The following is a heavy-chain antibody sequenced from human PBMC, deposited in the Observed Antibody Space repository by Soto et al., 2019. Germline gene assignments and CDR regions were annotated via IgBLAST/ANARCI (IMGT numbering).Heavy chain of an antibody. J-gene: IGHJ4*02. D-gene: IGHD3-22*01. V-gene: IGHV4-39*01. CDR1: GGSISSSTYY. CDR2: VYYSGST. CDR3: ARHQYYYDSSGYTLDY. Sequence: SETLSLTCTVSGGSISSSTYYWGWIRQPPGKGLEWIGSVYYSGSTYYNPSLKSRVTISVDTSNNQFSLKLNSATAADTAVYYCARHQYYYDSSGYTLDYWGQGTLVTVSS.